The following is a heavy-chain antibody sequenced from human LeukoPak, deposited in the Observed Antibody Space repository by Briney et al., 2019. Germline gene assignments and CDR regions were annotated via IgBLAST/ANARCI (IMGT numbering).Heavy chain of an antibody. D-gene: IGHD3-22*01. V-gene: IGHV4-34*01. CDR2: INHSGGT. CDR3: ARVLLIGDYFDY. Sequence: SETLSLTCAVYGGSFSGYYWSWIRQPPGKGLEWIGEINHSGGTNYNPSLKSRVTISVDTSKNQFSLKLSSVTAADTAVYYCARVLLIGDYFDYWGQGTLVTVSS. CDR1: GGSFSGYY. J-gene: IGHJ4*02.